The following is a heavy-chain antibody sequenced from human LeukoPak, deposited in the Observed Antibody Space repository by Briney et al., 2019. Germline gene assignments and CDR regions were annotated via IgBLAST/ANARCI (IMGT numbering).Heavy chain of an antibody. D-gene: IGHD4-23*01. J-gene: IGHJ6*02. V-gene: IGHV1-69*04. Sequence: ASVKVSFKASGGTFSSYAISWVRQAPGQGLEWMGRIIPIFGIANYAQKFQGRVTITADKSTSTAYMELSSLRSEDTAVYYCARALMTTVVTPYYYYYGMDVWGQGTTVTVSS. CDR2: IIPIFGIA. CDR3: ARALMTTVVTPYYYYYGMDV. CDR1: GGTFSSYA.